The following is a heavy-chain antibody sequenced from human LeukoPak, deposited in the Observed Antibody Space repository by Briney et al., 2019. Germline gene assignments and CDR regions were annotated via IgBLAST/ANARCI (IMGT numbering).Heavy chain of an antibody. V-gene: IGHV1-69*13. CDR1: GYTFTSYY. CDR2: IIPIFGTA. D-gene: IGHD3-10*01. J-gene: IGHJ6*03. CDR3: ARDGALSYYYYMDV. Sequence: GASVKVSCKASGYTFTSYYMHWVRQAPGQGLEWMGGIIPIFGTANYAQKFQGRVTITADESTSTAYMELSSLRSEDTAVYYCARDGALSYYYYMDVWGKGTTVAVSS.